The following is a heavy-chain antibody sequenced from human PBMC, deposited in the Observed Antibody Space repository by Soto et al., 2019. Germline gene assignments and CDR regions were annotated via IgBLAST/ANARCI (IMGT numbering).Heavy chain of an antibody. CDR1: GFTFSSYS. D-gene: IGHD6-13*01. J-gene: IGHJ6*02. CDR2: ISSSSSYI. CDR3: ARVSAAGSRYYYYGMDV. Sequence: GSLRLSCAASGFTFSSYSMNWVRQAPGKGLEWVSSISSSSSYIYYADSVKGRFTISRDNAKNSLYLQMNSLRAEDTAVYYCARVSAAGSRYYYYGMDVWGQGTTVTVSS. V-gene: IGHV3-21*01.